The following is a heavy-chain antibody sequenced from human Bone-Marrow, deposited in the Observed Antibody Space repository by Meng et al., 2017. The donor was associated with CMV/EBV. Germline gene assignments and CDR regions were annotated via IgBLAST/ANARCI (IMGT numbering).Heavy chain of an antibody. Sequence: SLKISCAASGFTFDDYAMHWVRQAPGKGLEWVSGISWNSGSIGYADSVKGRFTISRDNAKNSLYLQMNSLRVEDTAVYYCARGGVPASQDYWGQGTLVTVSS. D-gene: IGHD2-2*01. CDR2: ISWNSGSI. J-gene: IGHJ4*02. V-gene: IGHV3-9*01. CDR1: GFTFDDYA. CDR3: ARGGVPASQDY.